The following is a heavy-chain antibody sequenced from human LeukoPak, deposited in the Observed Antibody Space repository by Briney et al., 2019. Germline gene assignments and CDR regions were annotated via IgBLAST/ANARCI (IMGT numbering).Heavy chain of an antibody. V-gene: IGHV3-48*03. CDR2: ISSSGSTI. CDR1: GFTFSSYE. Sequence: GGSLRLSCAASGFTFSSYEMNWVRQAPGKGLEWVSYISSSGSTIYYADSVKGRFTISRDNAKNSLYLQMNSLRAEDTAVYYCARPYNWNYGYKNWFDPWGQGTLVTVSS. CDR3: ARPYNWNYGYKNWFDP. D-gene: IGHD1-7*01. J-gene: IGHJ5*02.